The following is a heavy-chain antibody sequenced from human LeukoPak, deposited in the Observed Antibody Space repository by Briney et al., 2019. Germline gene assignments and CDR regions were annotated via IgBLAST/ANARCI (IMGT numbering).Heavy chain of an antibody. V-gene: IGHV4-34*01. CDR3: ARGSLTPYYYYGMDV. CDR2: INHSGST. CDR1: GGSFSGYY. Sequence: PSETLSLTCAVYGGSFSGYYWSWIRQPPGKGLEWIGEINHSGSTNYNPSLKSRVTISVDTSKNQFSLKLSSVTAADTAVYYSARGSLTPYYYYGMDVWGQGTTVTVSS. D-gene: IGHD3-9*01. J-gene: IGHJ6*02.